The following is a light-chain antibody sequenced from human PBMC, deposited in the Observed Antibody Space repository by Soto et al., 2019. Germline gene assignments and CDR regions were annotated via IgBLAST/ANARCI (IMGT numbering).Light chain of an antibody. CDR3: CSYAGTYTQI. V-gene: IGLV2-11*01. J-gene: IGLJ2*01. CDR2: DVS. Sequence: QSVLTQPRSVSGSPGQSVTISCTGTSSDVGDYNYVSWYQQRPGNAPKLMLYDVSKRPSGVPDRFSGSKSGNTASLTISGLQAEDEADYYCCSYAGTYTQIFGGGTKLTVL. CDR1: SSDVGDYNY.